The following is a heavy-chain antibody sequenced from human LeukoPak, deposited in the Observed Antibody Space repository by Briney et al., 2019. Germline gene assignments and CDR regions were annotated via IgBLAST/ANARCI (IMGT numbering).Heavy chain of an antibody. V-gene: IGHV1-2*06. J-gene: IGHJ4*02. CDR3: ARLVVPAAMAMAVDY. Sequence: ASVKVSCKASGYTFTGYYMHWVRQAPGQGLEWMGRINPNSGGTNYAQKFQGRVTMTRDTSISTAYMELSRLRSDDTTVYYCARLVVPAAMAMAVDYWGQGTLSPSPQ. CDR2: INPNSGGT. CDR1: GYTFTGYY. D-gene: IGHD2-2*01.